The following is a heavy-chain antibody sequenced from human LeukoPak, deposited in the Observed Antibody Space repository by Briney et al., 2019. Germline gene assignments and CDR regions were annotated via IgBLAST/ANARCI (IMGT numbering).Heavy chain of an antibody. CDR2: IWYDGSNK. V-gene: IGHV3-33*01. Sequence: GRSLRLSCAASGFTFSSYGMHWVRQAPGKGLEWVAVIWYDGSNKYYADSVKGRFTISRDNSKNTLYLQMNSLRAEDTAVYYCARGVMWWETQGGGDYWGQGTLVTVSS. CDR3: ARGVMWWETQGGGDY. D-gene: IGHD2-21*01. CDR1: GFTFSSYG. J-gene: IGHJ4*02.